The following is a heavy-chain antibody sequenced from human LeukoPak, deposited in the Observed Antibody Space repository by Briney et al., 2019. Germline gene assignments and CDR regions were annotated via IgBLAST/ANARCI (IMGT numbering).Heavy chain of an antibody. D-gene: IGHD1-26*01. CDR2: INPNSGGT. J-gene: IGHJ4*02. V-gene: IGHV1-2*02. CDR1: GYTFTGYY. Sequence: EASVKVSCKASGYTFTGYYMHWVRQAPGQGLEWMGWINPNSGGTNYAQKFQGRVTMTRDTSISTAYMELSRLRSDDTAVYYCARAIVGATIFDHWGQGTLVNVSS. CDR3: ARAIVGATIFDH.